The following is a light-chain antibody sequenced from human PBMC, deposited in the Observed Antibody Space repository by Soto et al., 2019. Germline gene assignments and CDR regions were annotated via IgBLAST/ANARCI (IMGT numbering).Light chain of an antibody. CDR1: QGISSY. V-gene: IGKV1-9*01. CDR3: QQLLSYPIT. J-gene: IGKJ5*01. Sequence: DIQLTQSPSSLSASVGDRVTITCRVSQGISSYLNWYRQKPGKVPKLLIYNTSNLQSGVPSRFSGSGSGTSFTLTISSLQPEDFATYYCQQLLSYPITFGQGTRLEIK. CDR2: NTS.